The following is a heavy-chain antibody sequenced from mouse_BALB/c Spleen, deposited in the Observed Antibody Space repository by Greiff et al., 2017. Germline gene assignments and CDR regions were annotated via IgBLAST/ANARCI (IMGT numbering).Heavy chain of an antibody. D-gene: IGHD1-1*01. CDR3: ARDYYGSSYNFDY. CDR2: IWAGGST. V-gene: IGHV2-9*02. J-gene: IGHJ2*01. CDR1: GFSLTSYG. Sequence: VQLQESGPGLVAPSQSLSITCTVSGFSLTSYGVHWVRQPPGKGLEWLGVIWAGGSTNYNSALMSRLSISKDNSKSQVFLKMNRLQTDDTAMYSCARDYYGSSYNFDYWGQGTTLTVSS.